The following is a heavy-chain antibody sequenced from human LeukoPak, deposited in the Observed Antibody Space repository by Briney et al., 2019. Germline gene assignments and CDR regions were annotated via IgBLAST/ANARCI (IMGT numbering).Heavy chain of an antibody. D-gene: IGHD1-14*01. CDR1: GFTFSSYN. CDR2: ISSSSSTI. V-gene: IGHV3-48*01. J-gene: IGHJ4*02. CDR3: ATETNGRHYDY. Sequence: GGPLTLSCTVSGFTFSSYNMNWVRQAPGKGLEWVSYISSSSSTIYYADSVKGRFTISRDNAKNSLYLQMNSLRAEDTAVYYCATETNGRHYDYWGQGTLLTVSS.